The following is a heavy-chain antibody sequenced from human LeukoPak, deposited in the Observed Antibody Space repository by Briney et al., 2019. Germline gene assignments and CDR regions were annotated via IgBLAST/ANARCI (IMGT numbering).Heavy chain of an antibody. D-gene: IGHD6-19*01. CDR1: GYIFTIYN. CDR2: INPSGGST. J-gene: IGHJ4*02. Sequence: ASVKVSCKASGYIFTIYNIYWVRQAPGQGLEWMGIINPSGGSTNYAQKFQGRVTMTRDTSTSTVYMELSSLRSEDTAVYYCARFAVHRRITVAGQFGLDYWGQGTLVSLSS. V-gene: IGHV1-46*01. CDR3: ARFAVHRRITVAGQFGLDY.